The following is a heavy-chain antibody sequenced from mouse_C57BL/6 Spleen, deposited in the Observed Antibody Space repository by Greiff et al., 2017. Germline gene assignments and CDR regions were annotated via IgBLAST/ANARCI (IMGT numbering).Heavy chain of an antibody. Sequence: EVHLVESGGGLVKPGGSLKLSCAASGFTFSDYGMHWVRQAPEKGLEWVAYISSGSSNIYYADTVKGRFTISRDNAKNTLFLQMTSLRSEDTAMYYCGRRVKQAWFADWGQGTLVTVSA. CDR1: GFTFSDYG. CDR2: ISSGSSNI. J-gene: IGHJ3*01. V-gene: IGHV5-17*01. CDR3: GRRVKQAWFAD.